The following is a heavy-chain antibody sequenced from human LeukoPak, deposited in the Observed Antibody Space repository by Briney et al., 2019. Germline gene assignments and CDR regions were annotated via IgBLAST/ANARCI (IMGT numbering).Heavy chain of an antibody. CDR2: ISAYNGNT. D-gene: IGHD6-13*01. CDR3: ARVARQQLGYYFDY. J-gene: IGHJ4*02. CDR1: GYTFTSYG. Sequence: ASVKVSCKASGYTFTSYGISWVRQAPGQGLEWMGWISAYNGNTNYAQKLQGRVTMTTDTSTSTAYMELRSLRSGDTAVYYCARVARQQLGYYFDYWGQGTLVTVSS. V-gene: IGHV1-18*01.